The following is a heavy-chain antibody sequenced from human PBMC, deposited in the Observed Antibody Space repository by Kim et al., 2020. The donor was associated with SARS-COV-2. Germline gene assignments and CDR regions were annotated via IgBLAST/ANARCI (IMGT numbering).Heavy chain of an antibody. D-gene: IGHD6-19*01. J-gene: IGHJ3*02. CDR1: GYTFTGYY. CDR3: ARYAKNSSGWRGHDAFDI. V-gene: IGHV1-2*02. Sequence: ASVKVSCKASGYTFTGYYMHWVRQAPGQGLEWMGWINPNSGGTNYAQKFQGRVTMTRDTSISTAYMELSRLRSDDTAVYYCARYAKNSSGWRGHDAFDIWGQGTMVTVSS. CDR2: INPNSGGT.